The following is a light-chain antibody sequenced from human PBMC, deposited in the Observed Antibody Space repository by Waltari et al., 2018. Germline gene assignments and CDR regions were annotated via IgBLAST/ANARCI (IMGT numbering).Light chain of an antibody. CDR2: GAP. CDR3: MHSVEWPWT. J-gene: IGKJ1*01. Sequence: EIVLTQSPGTLSLSPGERATLSCRASQRLDSSYLAWYQQKPGQAPRLLIYGAPSRATGIPDRFSGSGSGTDFTLKISRVEAEDVGVYYCMHSVEWPWTFGRGTKVEI. CDR1: QRLDSSY. V-gene: IGKV3-20*01.